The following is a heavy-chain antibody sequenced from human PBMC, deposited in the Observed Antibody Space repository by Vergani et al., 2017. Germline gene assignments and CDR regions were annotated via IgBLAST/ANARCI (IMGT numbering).Heavy chain of an antibody. CDR1: GFTFSSYS. Sequence: EVQLVESGGGLVKPGGSLRLSCAASGFTFSSYSMNWVRQAPGKGLEWVSSISSSSSYIYYADSVKGRFTISRDNAKNSLYLQMNSLRAEDTAVYYCARGLDLELLLSYYYYYGMDVWGQGTTVTVSS. D-gene: IGHD3-3*01. CDR2: ISSSSSYI. J-gene: IGHJ6*02. CDR3: ARGLDLELLLSYYYYYGMDV. V-gene: IGHV3-21*01.